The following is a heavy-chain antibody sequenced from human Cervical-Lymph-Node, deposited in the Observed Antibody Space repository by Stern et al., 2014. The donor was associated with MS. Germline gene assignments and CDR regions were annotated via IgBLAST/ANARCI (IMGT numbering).Heavy chain of an antibody. J-gene: IGHJ4*02. V-gene: IGHV1-69*01. Sequence: VQLVESGAEVKKPGSSVKVSCRASGGTFGSFAVNWVRQAPGQGLEWMCGIIPIFGTPNYAQRFQGRVTITADESTTTAYMELNSLTSDDTAVYFCTREAIGHSGTFDFWGQGTLVTVSS. CDR2: IIPIFGTP. D-gene: IGHD5-12*01. CDR1: GGTFGSFA. CDR3: TREAIGHSGTFDF.